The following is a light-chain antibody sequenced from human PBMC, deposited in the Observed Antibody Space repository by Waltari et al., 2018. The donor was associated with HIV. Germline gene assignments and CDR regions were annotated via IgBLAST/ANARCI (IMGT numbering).Light chain of an antibody. J-gene: IGLJ2*01. CDR2: QDS. CDR1: KLGDKY. V-gene: IGLV3-1*01. CDR3: QAWDSSTVV. Sequence: SYEVTQPPSVSVSPGQTASITCSGDKLGDKYACWYQQRPGQSPVLVIYQDSKRPSAIPEGFSGSNSGNTATLTISGTQAMDEADYYCQAWDSSTVVFGGGTKLTVL.